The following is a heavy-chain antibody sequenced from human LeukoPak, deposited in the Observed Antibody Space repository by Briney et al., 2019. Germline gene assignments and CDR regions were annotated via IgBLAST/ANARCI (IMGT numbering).Heavy chain of an antibody. J-gene: IGHJ3*02. CDR3: AKDLRSGSYYNEDAFDI. V-gene: IGHV3-23*01. CDR1: GFTFSSYA. Sequence: PGGSLRLSCAASGFTFSSYAMSWVRQAPGKGLEWVSAISGSGGSTYYADSVKGRFTISRDNSKNTLYLQMNSLRAEDTAVYYCAKDLRSGSYYNEDAFDIWGQGTMVTVSS. D-gene: IGHD3-10*01. CDR2: ISGSGGST.